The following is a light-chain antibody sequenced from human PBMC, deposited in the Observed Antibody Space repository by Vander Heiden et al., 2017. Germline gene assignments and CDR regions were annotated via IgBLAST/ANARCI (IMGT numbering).Light chain of an antibody. J-gene: IGKJ5*01. V-gene: IGKV1-27*01. CDR2: AAS. CDR1: QGSSNY. CDR3: QKYNSALIT. Sequence: ASPPSASVESRATTSSPASQGSSNYLAWYQQKPGKVPKLLIYAASTRQSGVPSRFSGSGSGTDFTLTISSLQPEDVAAYYCQKYNSALITFGQGTRLEIK.